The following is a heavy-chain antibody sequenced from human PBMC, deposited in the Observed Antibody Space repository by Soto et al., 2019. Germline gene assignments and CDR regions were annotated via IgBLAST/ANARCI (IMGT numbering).Heavy chain of an antibody. CDR3: VRGDNWNDEASDY. J-gene: IGHJ4*02. D-gene: IGHD1-1*01. V-gene: IGHV3-11*04. CDR2: ISSSGNTI. Sequence: PGGSLILSCAASGFTFSDYYVSWISQAPGKGLEWVSYISSSGNTIYYADSVKGRFTISRDNAKNSLYLQMNSLRAEDTAVYYCVRGDNWNDEASDYWGQGALVTVSS. CDR1: GFTFSDYY.